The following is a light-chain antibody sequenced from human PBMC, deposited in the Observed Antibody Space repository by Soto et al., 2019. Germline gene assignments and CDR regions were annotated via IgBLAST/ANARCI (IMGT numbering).Light chain of an antibody. CDR3: QPYNNWPLT. CDR1: QSVSSK. CDR2: GAS. J-gene: IGKJ4*01. Sequence: ELLLTQSPGTLSLSPGEIATLSCRASQSVSSKLAWYQQKPGQAPRLLIYGASTRATGVPTRFSGSRSGAEFTLTINSLQSEDFAVYYCQPYNNWPLTFGGGTKVDI. V-gene: IGKV3-15*01.